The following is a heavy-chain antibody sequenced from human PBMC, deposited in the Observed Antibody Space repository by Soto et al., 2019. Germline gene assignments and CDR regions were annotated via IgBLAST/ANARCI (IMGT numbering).Heavy chain of an antibody. D-gene: IGHD2-15*01. CDR1: GFTFDDYG. CDR3: ARGPLGCCSGGSCWSPGRI. Sequence: GGSLRLSCAASGFTFDDYGMSRVRQAPGKGLEWVSGINWNGGSTGYADSVKGRFTISRDNAKNSLYLQMNSLRAEDTALYHWARGPLGCCSGGSCWSPGRIWGQGTMDTVSS. V-gene: IGHV3-20*01. J-gene: IGHJ3*02. CDR2: INWNGGST.